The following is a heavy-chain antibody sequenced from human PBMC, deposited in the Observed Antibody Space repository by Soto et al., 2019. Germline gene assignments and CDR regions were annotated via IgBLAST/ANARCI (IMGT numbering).Heavy chain of an antibody. CDR3: ARGVYGSGSYPNGYYFDY. CDR2: ISAYNGNT. Sequence: QVQLVQSGAEVKKPGASVKVSCKASGYTFTSYGISWVRQAPEQGLEWMGWISAYNGNTNYAQKLQGRVTMTTDTSTSTAEMELRSRRSDDTAVYYFARGVYGSGSYPNGYYFDYWGQGTLVTVSS. CDR1: GYTFTSYG. D-gene: IGHD3-10*01. V-gene: IGHV1-18*01. J-gene: IGHJ4*02.